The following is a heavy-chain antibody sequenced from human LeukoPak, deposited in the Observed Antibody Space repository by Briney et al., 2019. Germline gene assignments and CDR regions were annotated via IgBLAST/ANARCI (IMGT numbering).Heavy chain of an antibody. D-gene: IGHD2-2*01. CDR3: ARDMRYCSGTSCSYYYYSMDV. J-gene: IGHJ6*02. CDR2: IYTSGST. Sequence: SETLSLTCTVSGGSISSYYWSRIRQPAGKGLEWIGRIYTSGSTNYNPSLKSRVTMSVDTSKNQFSLKLSSVTAADTAVYYCARDMRYCSGTSCSYYYYSMDVWGQGTTVTVSS. CDR1: GGSISSYY. V-gene: IGHV4-4*07.